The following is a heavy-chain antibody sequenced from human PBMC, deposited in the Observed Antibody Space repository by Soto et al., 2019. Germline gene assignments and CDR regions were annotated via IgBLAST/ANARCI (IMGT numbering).Heavy chain of an antibody. Sequence: QVQLVQSGAEVKKPGSSVKVSCKASGGTFSIYTIYWVRQAPGQGLEWMGGSANSAQKFHGRLTVTADESTSTVYLELSSLTSEDTAVYYCAREGPPDIAGFDPWGQGTLVSVSS. J-gene: IGHJ5*02. CDR2: GSA. CDR1: GGTFSIYT. D-gene: IGHD2-15*01. V-gene: IGHV1-69*01. CDR3: AREGPPDIAGFDP.